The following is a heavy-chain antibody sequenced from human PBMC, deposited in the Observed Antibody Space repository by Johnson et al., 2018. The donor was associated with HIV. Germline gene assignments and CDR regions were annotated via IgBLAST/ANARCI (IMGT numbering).Heavy chain of an antibody. J-gene: IGHJ3*02. CDR1: GFTFDDYA. CDR3: ARAWYSSSAFDS. V-gene: IGHV3-9*01. CDR2: ISWNSGSI. D-gene: IGHD6-6*01. Sequence: QLVESGGGLVQPGRSLRLSCAASGFTFDDYAMHWVRQAPGKGLEWVSGISWNSGSIGYADSVKGRFTISRANANNSLYLQMNSLRAEDTALYYCARAWYSSSAFDSWGQGTMVTVSS.